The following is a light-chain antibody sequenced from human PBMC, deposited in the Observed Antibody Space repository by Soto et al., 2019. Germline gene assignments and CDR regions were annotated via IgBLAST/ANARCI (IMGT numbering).Light chain of an antibody. CDR3: QQSFSTLPT. CDR1: QSISSY. J-gene: IGKJ4*01. V-gene: IGKV1-39*01. CDR2: AAS. Sequence: DIQMTQSPSSLSASVGDRVTITCRASQSISSYLNWYQQKRGKAPKLLIYAASNLQSGVPPRFSGSGSGTEFTLTISSLQPEDFATYYCQQSFSTLPTFGGGTKVDIK.